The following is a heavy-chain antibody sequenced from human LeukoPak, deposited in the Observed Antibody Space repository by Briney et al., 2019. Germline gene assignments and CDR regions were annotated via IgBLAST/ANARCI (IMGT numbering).Heavy chain of an antibody. Sequence: RGESLKISCKGSGYSFTNYWVGWARPMPGKGLEWMGIICPGDSDTRYSPSFQGHVTISADKSINTAYLQWSSLKASDTAIYYCARHCAAGGNYYYGMDVWGQGTTVTVSS. V-gene: IGHV5-51*01. CDR2: ICPGDSDT. D-gene: IGHD6-13*01. CDR3: ARHCAAGGNYYYGMDV. J-gene: IGHJ6*02. CDR1: GYSFTNYW.